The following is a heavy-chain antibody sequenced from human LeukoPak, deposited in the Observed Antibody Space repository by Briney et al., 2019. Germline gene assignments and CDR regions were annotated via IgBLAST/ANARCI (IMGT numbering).Heavy chain of an antibody. D-gene: IGHD3-16*02. Sequence: GGSLRLSCAASGFTFSSYAMSWVRQGPGEGVEWVSSISGSGGSTYYADSVKGRFTISRDNSKNTLYLQMNSLRAEDTAVYYCAKGSPIYYDYVWGSYRKDGYYFDYWGQGTLVTVSS. CDR3: AKGSPIYYDYVWGSYRKDGYYFDY. J-gene: IGHJ4*02. CDR2: ISGSGGST. CDR1: GFTFSSYA. V-gene: IGHV3-23*01.